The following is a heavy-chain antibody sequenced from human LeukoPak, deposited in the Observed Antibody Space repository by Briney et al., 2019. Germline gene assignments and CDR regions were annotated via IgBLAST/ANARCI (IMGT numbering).Heavy chain of an antibody. D-gene: IGHD5-18*01. CDR1: GGSFGGYY. V-gene: IGHV4-34*01. Sequence: SETLSLTCAVYGGSFGGYYWSWIRQPPGKGLKWMGEINHSGSTNYNPSLKSRVTISVDTSKNQFSLKLSSVTAADTAVYYCARVGRRGYRVNNWFDPWGQGTLVTVSS. J-gene: IGHJ5*02. CDR2: INHSGST. CDR3: ARVGRRGYRVNNWFDP.